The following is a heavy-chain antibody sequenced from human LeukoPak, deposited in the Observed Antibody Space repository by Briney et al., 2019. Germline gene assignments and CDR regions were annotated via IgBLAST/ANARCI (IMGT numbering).Heavy chain of an antibody. Sequence: SETLSLTCAVYGGSFSGYYWSWIRQPPGKGLEWIGEINHSGSTNYNPSLKSRVTISVDTSKNQFSLKLSSVTAADTAVYYCARPGGIQLWLWDYWGQGTLVTVSS. J-gene: IGHJ4*02. CDR1: GGSFSGYY. CDR2: INHSGST. V-gene: IGHV4-34*01. CDR3: ARPGGIQLWLWDY. D-gene: IGHD5-18*01.